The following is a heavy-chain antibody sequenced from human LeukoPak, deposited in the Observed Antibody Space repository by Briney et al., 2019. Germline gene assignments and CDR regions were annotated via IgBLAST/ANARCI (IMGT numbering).Heavy chain of an antibody. J-gene: IGHJ6*03. V-gene: IGHV1-18*01. CDR3: ARTYSSSSIGYYYYMDV. CDR2: IIAYNGNT. D-gene: IGHD6-13*01. CDR1: GYTFTSYG. Sequence: ASVKVSCKASGYTFTSYGISWVRQAPGQGLEWIGWIIAYNGNTNYAQKLQGRVTMTTDTSTSTAYMELRSLRSDDTAVYYCARTYSSSSIGYYYYMDVWGKGTTVTVSS.